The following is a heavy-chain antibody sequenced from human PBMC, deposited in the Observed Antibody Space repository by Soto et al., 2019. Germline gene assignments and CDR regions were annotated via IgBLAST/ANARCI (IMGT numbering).Heavy chain of an antibody. CDR1: GFIFSRYG. Sequence: QVLLVESGGGVVQSGGSLRLSCGGSGFIFSRYGMHWVRQAPGKGLEWVTGISYDGGERFYADSVKGRFTISRDNSKNRLDLQMSSLRPEDTAVYYCARDLPLYCRGDCNFDFWGQGTLVTVSS. V-gene: IGHV3-30*03. D-gene: IGHD2-21*02. CDR3: ARDLPLYCRGDCNFDF. CDR2: ISYDGGER. J-gene: IGHJ4*02.